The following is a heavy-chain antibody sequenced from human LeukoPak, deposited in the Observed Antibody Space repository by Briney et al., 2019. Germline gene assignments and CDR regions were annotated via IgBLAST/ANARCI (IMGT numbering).Heavy chain of an antibody. Sequence: ASVKVSCKASGGTFSSYAISWVRQAPGQGLEWMGGIIPIFGTANYAQKFQGRVTITADESTSTAYMELSSLRSEDTAAYYCARDGHYDFWSGYYRLLGYYYGMDVWGQGTTVTVSS. V-gene: IGHV1-69*13. CDR2: IIPIFGTA. CDR1: GGTFSSYA. CDR3: ARDGHYDFWSGYYRLLGYYYGMDV. J-gene: IGHJ6*02. D-gene: IGHD3-3*01.